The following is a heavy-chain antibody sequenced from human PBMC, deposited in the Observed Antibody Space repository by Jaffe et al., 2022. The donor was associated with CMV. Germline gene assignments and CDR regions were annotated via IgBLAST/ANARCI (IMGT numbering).Heavy chain of an antibody. CDR1: GFRFSSYA. Sequence: EVQLVDSGGGLVPPGGSLRLSCAVSGFRFSSYAMSWVRQAPGKGLEWVSGISTSGGSTYSADSVKGRFTISRDNSRNVLYLQMNNLRADDTAAYYCARGLRGHNFAFDLWGQGTLVTVSS. V-gene: IGHV3-23*04. D-gene: IGHD1-1*01. CDR2: ISTSGGST. J-gene: IGHJ4*02. CDR3: ARGLRGHNFAFDL.